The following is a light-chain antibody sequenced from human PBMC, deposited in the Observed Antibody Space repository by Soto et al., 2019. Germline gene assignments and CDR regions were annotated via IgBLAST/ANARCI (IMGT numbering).Light chain of an antibody. CDR3: QQSHNTWT. V-gene: IGKV1-39*01. Sequence: DIQMTQSPSSLSASVGDRVTITCRASQSISSYLNWYQQKPGKAPKLLISDASSLQSGVPSRFSGSGSGTDFTLTISSLQPEDFATYYCQQSHNTWTFGQGTKVDIK. CDR1: QSISSY. J-gene: IGKJ1*01. CDR2: DAS.